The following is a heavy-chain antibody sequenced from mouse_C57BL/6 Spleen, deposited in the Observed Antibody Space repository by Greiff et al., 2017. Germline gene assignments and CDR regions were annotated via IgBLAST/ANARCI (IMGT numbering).Heavy chain of an antibody. D-gene: IGHD1-1*01. J-gene: IGHJ3*01. CDR3: ASEDYYGSRCAY. CDR2: IYPRSGNT. V-gene: IGHV1-81*01. Sequence: VQLQQSGAELARPGASVKLSCKASGYTFTSYGISWVKQRTGQGLEWIGEIYPRSGNTYYNEKFKGKATLTADKSSSTAYMELRSLTSEDSAVYVCASEDYYGSRCAYWGQGTLVTVSA. CDR1: GYTFTSYG.